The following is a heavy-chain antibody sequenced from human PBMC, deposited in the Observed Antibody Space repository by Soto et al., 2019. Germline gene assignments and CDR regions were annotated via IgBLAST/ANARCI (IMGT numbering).Heavy chain of an antibody. J-gene: IGHJ4*02. CDR3: ARQKSEGSGSYSVDY. V-gene: IGHV5-51*01. Sequence: PGESLKISCKGSGYSFTSYWIGWVRQMPGKGLEWMGIIYPGDSDTRYSPSFQGQVTISADKSISTAYLQWSSLKASDTAMYYCARQKSEGSGSYSVDYWGQGTLVTVPQ. CDR2: IYPGDSDT. CDR1: GYSFTSYW. D-gene: IGHD3-10*01.